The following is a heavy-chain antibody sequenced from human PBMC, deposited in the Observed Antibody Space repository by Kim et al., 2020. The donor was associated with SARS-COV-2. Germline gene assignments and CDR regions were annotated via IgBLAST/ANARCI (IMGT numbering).Heavy chain of an antibody. J-gene: IGHJ6*03. CDR3: GRARGSYYSYMDV. V-gene: IGHV3-33*01. Sequence: FTGAVKSRFTAARDDSKNTVYLQMSSLRAEDTAVYYCGRARGSYYSYMDVWGKGTTVTVSS. D-gene: IGHD3-16*01.